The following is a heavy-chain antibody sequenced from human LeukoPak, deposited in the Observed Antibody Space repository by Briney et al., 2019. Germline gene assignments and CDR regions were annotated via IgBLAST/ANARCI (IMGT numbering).Heavy chain of an antibody. D-gene: IGHD1-26*01. CDR3: AKVEVGAIHKRPTDAFDI. V-gene: IGHV3-30*02. CDR1: GFTFSSYG. CDR2: IRYDGSNK. J-gene: IGHJ3*02. Sequence: GSLRLSCAASGFTFSSYGMHWVRQAPGKGLEWVAFIRYDGSNKYYADSVKGRFTISRDNSKNTLYLQMNSLRAEDTAVYYCAKVEVGAIHKRPTDAFDIWGQGTMVTVSS.